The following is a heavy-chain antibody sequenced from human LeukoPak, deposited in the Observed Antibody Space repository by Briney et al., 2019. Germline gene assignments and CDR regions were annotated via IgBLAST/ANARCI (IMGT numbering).Heavy chain of an antibody. CDR2: IWYDGSNK. CDR1: GFTFSSYG. CDR3: ARGVGGSGYYLFDY. D-gene: IGHD3-22*01. Sequence: SGRSLRLSCAASGFTFSSYGVHWVRQAPGKGLEWVAVIWYDGSNKHYADSVKGRFTISRDNSKNTLYLQMNSLRAKDTAVYYCARGVGGSGYYLFDYWGQGTLVTVSS. J-gene: IGHJ4*02. V-gene: IGHV3-33*01.